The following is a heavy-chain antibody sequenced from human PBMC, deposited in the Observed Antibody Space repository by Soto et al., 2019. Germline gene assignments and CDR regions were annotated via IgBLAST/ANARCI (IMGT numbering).Heavy chain of an antibody. V-gene: IGHV1-2*04. D-gene: IGHD4-17*01. Sequence: ASVKVSCKASGYTFTGYYMHWVRQAPGQGLEWMGWINPNSGGTNYAQKFQGWVTMTRDTSISTAYMELSRLRSDDTAVYYCARDVLPVTINRNSYYGMSVWSQGNTVTVSS. J-gene: IGHJ6*02. CDR3: ARDVLPVTINRNSYYGMSV. CDR2: INPNSGGT. CDR1: GYTFTGYY.